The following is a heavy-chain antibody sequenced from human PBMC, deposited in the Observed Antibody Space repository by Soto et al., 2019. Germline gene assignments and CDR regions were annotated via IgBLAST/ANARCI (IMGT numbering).Heavy chain of an antibody. D-gene: IGHD3-22*01. Sequence: QLQLQESGSGLVKPSQTLSLTCAVSGGSVSSGGYSWSWIRQPPGKGLEWMGYIFHSGETSYNPSLKSRATSSPDMTNNQLSLDLTSMTAADTAFYYCSREGSSSDRSGHSPDYYYFSAIDVWGQGATVTVS. CDR2: IFHSGET. CDR3: SREGSSSDRSGHSPDYYYFSAIDV. J-gene: IGHJ6*02. V-gene: IGHV4-30-2*01. CDR1: GGSVSSGGYS.